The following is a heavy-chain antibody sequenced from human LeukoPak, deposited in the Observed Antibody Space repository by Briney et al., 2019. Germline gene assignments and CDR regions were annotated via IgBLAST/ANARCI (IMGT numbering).Heavy chain of an antibody. D-gene: IGHD6-19*01. Sequence: GGSLRLSCAASGFTFSSYAMSWVRQAPGKGLEWVSAISGSGGSTYYAVSVKGRFTISRHNSKNTLYLQMNSLRAEDTAVYYCAKDFGAVAGTFIYWGQGTLVTVSS. CDR3: AKDFGAVAGTFIY. V-gene: IGHV3-23*01. CDR2: ISGSGGST. CDR1: GFTFSSYA. J-gene: IGHJ4*02.